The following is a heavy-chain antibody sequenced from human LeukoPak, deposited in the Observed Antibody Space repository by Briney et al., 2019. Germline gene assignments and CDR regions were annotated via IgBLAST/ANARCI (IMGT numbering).Heavy chain of an antibody. CDR3: ARHPSSSSRDRFDY. CDR1: GYRFATYW. V-gene: IGHV5-51*01. Sequence: GESLKISCQGSGYRFATYWISWVRQMPGKGLEWIGIIYPGDSDTRYSPSFQGQVTISADESISTAYPQWSSLKASDTAMYYCARHPSSSSRDRFDYWGQGTLVTVSS. J-gene: IGHJ4*02. D-gene: IGHD6-13*01. CDR2: IYPGDSDT.